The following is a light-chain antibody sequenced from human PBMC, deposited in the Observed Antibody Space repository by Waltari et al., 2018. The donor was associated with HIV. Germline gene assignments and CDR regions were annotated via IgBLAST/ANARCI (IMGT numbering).Light chain of an antibody. CDR2: DAS. J-gene: IGKJ4*01. Sequence: DIQMTQSPSSLSASVGARVSITCQASQDISNYLNWHQQKPGKAPKLLIYDASNLETGVPSRFSGSGSWTDFTLTISNLQPEDIATYYCQHYDNLPLTFGGGTKVEIK. CDR3: QHYDNLPLT. V-gene: IGKV1-33*01. CDR1: QDISNY.